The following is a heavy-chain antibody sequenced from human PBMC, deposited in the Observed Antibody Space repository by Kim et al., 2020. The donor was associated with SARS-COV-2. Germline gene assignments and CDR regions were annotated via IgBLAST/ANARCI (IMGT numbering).Heavy chain of an antibody. D-gene: IGHD4-4*01. CDR1: GGTFSSYA. Sequence: SVKVSCKASGGTFSSYAISWVRQAPGQGLEWMGGIIPIFGTANYAQKFQGRVTITADESTSTAYMELSSLRSEDTAVYYCASLGGMTTVTTPGLHISDHWGQGTLVTVSS. V-gene: IGHV1-69*13. CDR2: IIPIFGTA. CDR3: ASLGGMTTVTTPGLHISDH. J-gene: IGHJ4*02.